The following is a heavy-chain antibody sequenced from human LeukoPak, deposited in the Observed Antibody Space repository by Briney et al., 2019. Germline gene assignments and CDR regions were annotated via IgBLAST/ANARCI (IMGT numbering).Heavy chain of an antibody. CDR2: ISSSSYI. CDR1: GFSFSTYS. J-gene: IGHJ4*02. CDR3: ASGYSDYSIDY. V-gene: IGHV3-21*01. Sequence: PGGSLRLSCAASGFSFSTYSMNWVRQAPGTGLEWVSSISSSSYIYYADSVKGRFTISRDTAKNSLSLQMDSLRAEDTAVYYCASGYSDYSIDYWGQGTLVTVSS. D-gene: IGHD5-12*01.